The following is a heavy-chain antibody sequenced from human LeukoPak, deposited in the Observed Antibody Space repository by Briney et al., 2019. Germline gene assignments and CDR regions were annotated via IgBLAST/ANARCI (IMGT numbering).Heavy chain of an antibody. CDR2: ISYGASGK. CDR1: GFTFSNSG. J-gene: IGHJ4*02. D-gene: IGHD6-19*01. Sequence: GGSLRLSCAASGFTFSNSGMHWVRQAPGKGLEWVAFISYGASGKYYADPVKGRFTVSRDNSKNTLYLQMNSLRAEDTAEYYCTKDLSSAWALDYWGQGTLVTVSS. CDR3: TKDLSSAWALDY. V-gene: IGHV3-30*18.